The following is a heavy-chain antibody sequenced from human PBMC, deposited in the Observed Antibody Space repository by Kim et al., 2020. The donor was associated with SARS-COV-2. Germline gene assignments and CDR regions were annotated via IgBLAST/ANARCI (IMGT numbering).Heavy chain of an antibody. J-gene: IGHJ6*02. Sequence: ASVKVSCKASGYTFTDYYIHWVRQAPGQGLEWMGRINPDSGGTKYPQKFQGRVTMTRDTSTSTAYMEVSRLTSDDTAVYYCARDFRKHGHYYYYYAMDVWAQGTTVTVSS. CDR2: INPDSGGT. CDR1: GYTFTDYY. V-gene: IGHV1-2*06. CDR3: ARDFRKHGHYYYYYAMDV.